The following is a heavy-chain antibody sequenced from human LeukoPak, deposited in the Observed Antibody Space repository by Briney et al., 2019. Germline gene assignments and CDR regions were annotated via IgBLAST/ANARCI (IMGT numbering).Heavy chain of an antibody. D-gene: IGHD1-1*01. CDR3: ARDRGMTTFDY. J-gene: IGHJ4*02. Sequence: GGSLRLSCAASGFTFSSYAMHWVRQAPGKGQEWVAVISYDGSNKYYADSVKGRFSISRDNSKNTLYLQMNSLRAEDTAVYYCARDRGMTTFDYWGQGTLVTVSS. CDR2: ISYDGSNK. V-gene: IGHV3-30*04. CDR1: GFTFSSYA.